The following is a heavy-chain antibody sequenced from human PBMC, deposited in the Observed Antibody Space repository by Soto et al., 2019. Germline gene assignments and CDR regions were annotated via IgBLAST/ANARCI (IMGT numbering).Heavy chain of an antibody. CDR3: AIDRRDFLSARDP. V-gene: IGHV3-30-3*01. J-gene: IGHJ5*02. D-gene: IGHD2-21*02. CDR1: GFTFSSYA. CDR2: ISYDGSNK. Sequence: QVQLVESGGGVVQPGKSLRLSCAASGFTFSSYALHWVRQAPGKGLEWVAVISYDGSNKYYADSVKGRFTISRDNSKNTLYLQMDSLRAEDTAVYYCAIDRRDFLSARDPWGQGTLVTVCS.